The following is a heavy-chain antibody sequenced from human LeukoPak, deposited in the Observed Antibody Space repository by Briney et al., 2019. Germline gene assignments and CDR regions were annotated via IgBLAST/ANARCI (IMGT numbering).Heavy chain of an antibody. CDR3: AKDSGSYYRGRYYFDY. Sequence: GGSLRLSCAASGFTLSSYGMHWVRQAPGKGLEWVAVISYDGSNKYYADSVKGRFTISRDNSKNTLYLQMNSLRAEDTAVYYCAKDSGSYYRGRYYFDYWGQGTLVTVSS. J-gene: IGHJ4*02. D-gene: IGHD1-26*01. CDR1: GFTLSSYG. V-gene: IGHV3-30*18. CDR2: ISYDGSNK.